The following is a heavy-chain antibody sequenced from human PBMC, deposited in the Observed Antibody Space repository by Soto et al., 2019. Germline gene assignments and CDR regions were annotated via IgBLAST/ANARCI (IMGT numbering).Heavy chain of an antibody. CDR1: GYTFSSYC. J-gene: IGHJ4*02. Sequence: GASVKVSCKASGYTFSSYCICWVRQAPGQGLEWVGWISAYNGNTNYAQKLQGRVTMTTDTTTSTGYMELRSLRSDDTAVYYCAREDYGAGIYVWCQGTLVTVSS. CDR3: AREDYGAGIYV. D-gene: IGHD3-10*01. V-gene: IGHV1-18*01. CDR2: ISAYNGNT.